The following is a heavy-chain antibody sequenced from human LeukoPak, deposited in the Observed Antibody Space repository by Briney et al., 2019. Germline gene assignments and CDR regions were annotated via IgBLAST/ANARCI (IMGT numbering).Heavy chain of an antibody. V-gene: IGHV1-2*02. CDR1: KYIFTGSY. Sequence: APVRVSCKTSKYIFTGSYIHWVRQAPGQGLDWVGWINPNTGDTNYGQKFQRRVTMTRDTSINTVYLDLSSLTSDDTAVYFCAKSSGTHLDSWGQGTLVTVSS. CDR2: INPNTGDT. CDR3: AKSSGTHLDS. J-gene: IGHJ4*02.